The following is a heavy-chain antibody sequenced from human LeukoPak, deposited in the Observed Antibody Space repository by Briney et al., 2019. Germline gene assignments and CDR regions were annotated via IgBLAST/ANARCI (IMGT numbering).Heavy chain of an antibody. CDR1: GGSFGGYY. CDR3: AGGGNHYYDSSGYYVTPIDY. J-gene: IGHJ4*02. Sequence: SETLSLTCAVYGGSFGGYYWSWIRQPPGKGLEWIGEINHSGSTNYNPSLKSRVTISVDTSKNQFSLKLSSVTAADTAVYYCAGGGNHYYDSSGYYVTPIDYWGQGTLVTVSS. CDR2: INHSGST. D-gene: IGHD3-22*01. V-gene: IGHV4-34*01.